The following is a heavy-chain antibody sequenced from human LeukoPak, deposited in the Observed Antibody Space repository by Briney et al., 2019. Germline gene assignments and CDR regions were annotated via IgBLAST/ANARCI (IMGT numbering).Heavy chain of an antibody. CDR3: ARAVGSGSFQTYYYYMDV. CDR2: IYTSGST. Sequence: SETLSLTCTVSGGSISSYYWSWIRQPAGKGLEWIGRIYTSGSTNYNPSLKSRVTMSVDTSKNQFSLKLSSVTAADTAVYYCARAVGSGSFQTYYYYMDVWGKGTTVTISS. V-gene: IGHV4-4*07. D-gene: IGHD3-10*01. CDR1: GGSISSYY. J-gene: IGHJ6*03.